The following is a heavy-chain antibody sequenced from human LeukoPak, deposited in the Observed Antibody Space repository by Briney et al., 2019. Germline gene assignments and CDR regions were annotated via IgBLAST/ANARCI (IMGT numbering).Heavy chain of an antibody. CDR2: ISAYNGNT. Sequence: ASVKVSCKASGYTFTSYGISWVRQAPGQGLEWMGWISAYNGNTNYAQKLQGRVTMTTDTSTSTAYTELRSLRSDDTAVYYRARDATYGVGKFDPWGQGTLVTVSS. J-gene: IGHJ5*02. CDR1: GYTFTSYG. CDR3: ARDATYGVGKFDP. V-gene: IGHV1-18*01. D-gene: IGHD3-10*01.